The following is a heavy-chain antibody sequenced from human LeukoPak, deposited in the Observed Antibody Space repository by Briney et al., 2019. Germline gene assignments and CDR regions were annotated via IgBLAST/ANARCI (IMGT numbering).Heavy chain of an antibody. CDR1: GGSISSYY. CDR3: ARGSRIVGAQYYYYGMDV. V-gene: IGHV4-59*01. J-gene: IGHJ6*02. D-gene: IGHD1-26*01. Sequence: NTSETLSLTCTVSGGSISSYYWSWIRQPPGKGLEWIGYIYYSGSTNYNPSLKSRVTISVDTSKNQFSLKLSSVTAADTAVYYCARGSRIVGAQYYYYGMDVWGQGTTVTVSS. CDR2: IYYSGST.